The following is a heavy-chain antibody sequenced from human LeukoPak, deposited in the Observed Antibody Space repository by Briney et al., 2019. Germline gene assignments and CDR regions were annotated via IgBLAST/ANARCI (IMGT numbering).Heavy chain of an antibody. CDR3: ARHADIAAPLDY. J-gene: IGHJ4*02. CDR1: GYRFSSYW. Sequence: GESLKISCKGSGYRFSSYWIGWVRQMPGKGLEWMGIIYPGDSDTRYSPSFQGQVTISADKSISTAYLQWSSLRASDTATYYCARHADIAAPLDYWGQGTLVTVSS. D-gene: IGHD6-13*01. CDR2: IYPGDSDT. V-gene: IGHV5-51*01.